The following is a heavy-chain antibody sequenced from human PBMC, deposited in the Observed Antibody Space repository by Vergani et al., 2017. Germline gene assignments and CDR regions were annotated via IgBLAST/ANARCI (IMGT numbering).Heavy chain of an antibody. CDR3: ARETVVTSWDGYRFHYMDV. J-gene: IGHJ6*03. Sequence: QVQLQESGPGLVKPSQTLSLTCSVSGGSISSADYYWTWIWQPAGEGLEWIGRTSTDGSTNYNPSLKSRVTVSVDTSKTQISLRLTSVTAEDTAVYYCARETVVTSWDGYRFHYMDVWGKGTTVTVSS. CDR1: GGSISSADYY. V-gene: IGHV4-61*02. CDR2: TSTDGST. D-gene: IGHD3-16*02.